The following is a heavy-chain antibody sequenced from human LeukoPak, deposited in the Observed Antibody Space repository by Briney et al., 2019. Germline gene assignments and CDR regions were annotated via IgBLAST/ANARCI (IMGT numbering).Heavy chain of an antibody. CDR1: GFTFSSYS. D-gene: IGHD3-22*01. J-gene: IGHJ3*02. CDR2: ISSSSSYI. CDR3: ARAFNYDSSGYYPRAFDI. V-gene: IGHV3-21*01. Sequence: GGSLRLSCAASGFTFSSYSMNWVRQAPGKGLEWVSSISSSSSYIDYADSVKGRFTISRDNAKNSLYLQMNSLRAEDTAVYYCARAFNYDSSGYYPRAFDIWGQGTMVTVSS.